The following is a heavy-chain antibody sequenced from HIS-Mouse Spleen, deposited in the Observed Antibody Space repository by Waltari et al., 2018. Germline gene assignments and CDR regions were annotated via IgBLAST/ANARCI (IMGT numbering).Heavy chain of an antibody. CDR2: IYYSGST. CDR3: AREIPYSSSWYDWYFDL. Sequence: QLQLPESGPGLVKPSETLSLTCPVSGGSISSSSYYLVLLRQPPRKGLEWIGSIYYSGSTYYNPSLKSRVTISVDTSKNQFSLKLSSVTAADTAVYYCAREIPYSSSWYDWYFDLWGRGTLVTVSS. J-gene: IGHJ2*01. V-gene: IGHV4-39*07. D-gene: IGHD6-13*01. CDR1: GGSISSSSYY.